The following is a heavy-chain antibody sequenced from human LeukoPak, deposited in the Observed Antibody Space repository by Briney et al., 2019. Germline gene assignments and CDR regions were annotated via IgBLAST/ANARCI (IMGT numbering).Heavy chain of an antibody. Sequence: PSQTLSLTCAVSGGSISSGGYSWSWLRQPPGKGLEWIGYIYHSGSTYYNPSLKSRVTISVDRSKNQFSLKLSSVTAADTAVYYCARADYGDYEGAADYYGMDVWGQGTTVTVSS. CDR2: IYHSGST. J-gene: IGHJ6*02. CDR1: GGSISSGGYS. CDR3: ARADYGDYEGAADYYGMDV. V-gene: IGHV4-30-2*01. D-gene: IGHD4-17*01.